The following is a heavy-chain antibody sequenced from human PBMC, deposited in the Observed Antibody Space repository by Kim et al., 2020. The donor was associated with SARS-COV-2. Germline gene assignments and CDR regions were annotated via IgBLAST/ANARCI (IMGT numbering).Heavy chain of an antibody. V-gene: IGHV4-34*01. CDR3: ARGPLDTAVVTYYFDY. D-gene: IGHD5-18*01. Sequence: SETLSLTCAVYGGSFSGYYWSWLRQPPGKGLEWIGEINHSGSTNYNPSLKSRVTISVDTSKNQFSLKLYSVTAADTAVYYCARGPLDTAVVTYYFDYWGQGTLVTVSS. CDR1: GGSFSGYY. J-gene: IGHJ4*02. CDR2: INHSGST.